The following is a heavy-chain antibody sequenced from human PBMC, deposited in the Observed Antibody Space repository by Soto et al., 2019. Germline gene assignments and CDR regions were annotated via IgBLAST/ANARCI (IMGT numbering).Heavy chain of an antibody. CDR3: ARENFYYDFWSGYPRTPL. CDR1: GGTFSSYA. J-gene: IGHJ4*02. D-gene: IGHD3-3*01. Sequence: GASVKFSCKASGGTFSSYAISWVRQAPGQGLEWMGGIIPIFGTANYAQKFQGRVTITADESTSTAYMELSSLRSEDTAVYYCARENFYYDFWSGYPRTPLWGQGTLVTVSS. V-gene: IGHV1-69*13. CDR2: IIPIFGTA.